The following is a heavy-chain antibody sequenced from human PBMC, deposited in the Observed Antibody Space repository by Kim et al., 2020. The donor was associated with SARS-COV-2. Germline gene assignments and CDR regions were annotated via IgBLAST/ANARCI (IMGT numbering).Heavy chain of an antibody. V-gene: IGHV3-33*06. Sequence: DSVKGRFTISRDNSKNTLYLQMNSLRAEDTAVYYCAKGSHIVVVTAPLEPWGQGTLVTVSS. J-gene: IGHJ5*02. D-gene: IGHD2-21*02. CDR3: AKGSHIVVVTAPLEP.